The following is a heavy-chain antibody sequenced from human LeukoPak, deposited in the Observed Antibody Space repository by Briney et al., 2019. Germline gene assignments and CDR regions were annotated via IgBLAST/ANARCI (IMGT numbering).Heavy chain of an antibody. CDR3: ARGGSYFDISGYYFY. J-gene: IGHJ4*02. CDR2: IYDGGST. V-gene: IGHV3-66*01. CDR1: GFTVSSNS. D-gene: IGHD3-22*01. Sequence: GGSLRLSCAASGFTVSSNSISWVRQAPGKGLEWVSVIYDGGSTYHTDSVKGRFTISRDNSKNTLYLQMTSLRTEDTAVYYCARGGSYFDISGYYFYWGQGTLVTVSS.